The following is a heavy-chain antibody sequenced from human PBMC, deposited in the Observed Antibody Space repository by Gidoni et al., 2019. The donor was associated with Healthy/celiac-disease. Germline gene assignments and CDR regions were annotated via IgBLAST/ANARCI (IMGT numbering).Heavy chain of an antibody. CDR2: IYHSGST. CDR1: GGYISSGGYS. CDR3: ARVWLRGAAAGSAFDI. D-gene: IGHD6-13*01. J-gene: IGHJ3*02. Sequence: QLQLQESGSGLVKPSQTLSLTCAVSGGYISSGGYSWSWIRQPPGKGLEWIGYIYHSGSTYYNPSLKSRVTISVDRSKNQFSLKLSAVTAADTAVYYCARVWLRGAAAGSAFDIWGQGTMVTVSS. V-gene: IGHV4-30-2*01.